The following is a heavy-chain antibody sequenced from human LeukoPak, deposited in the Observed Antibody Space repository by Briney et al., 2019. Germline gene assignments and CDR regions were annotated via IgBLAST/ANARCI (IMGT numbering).Heavy chain of an antibody. CDR3: AKEMWVIVATIQGYFDY. Sequence: GASVKVSCKASGGAFISYAISWVRQAPGQGLEWMGGIIPIFGTANYAQKFQGRVTITADKSTSTAYMELSSLRSEDTAVYYCAKEMWVIVATIQGYFDYWGQGTLVTVSS. D-gene: IGHD5-12*01. CDR2: IIPIFGTA. V-gene: IGHV1-69*06. J-gene: IGHJ4*02. CDR1: GGAFISYA.